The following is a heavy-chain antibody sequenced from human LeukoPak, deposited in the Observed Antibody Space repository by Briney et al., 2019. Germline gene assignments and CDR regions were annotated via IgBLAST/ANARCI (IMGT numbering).Heavy chain of an antibody. Sequence: SGGSLRLSCAASGFTFSDYYMSWIRQAPGKGLEWVSYISSSGSTIYYADSVKGRFTISRDNAKNSLYLQMNSLRAEDTAVYYCAAKPYYDSSGIDYWGQGTLVTVSS. CDR3: AAKPYYDSSGIDY. V-gene: IGHV3-11*01. J-gene: IGHJ4*02. CDR2: ISSSGSTI. D-gene: IGHD3-22*01. CDR1: GFTFSDYY.